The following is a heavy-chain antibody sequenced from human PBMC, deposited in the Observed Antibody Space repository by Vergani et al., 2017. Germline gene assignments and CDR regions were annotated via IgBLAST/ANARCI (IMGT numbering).Heavy chain of an antibody. Sequence: QVQLVESGGGGVQPGRSLRLSCVASEFSFSNYGMHWVRQAPGKGLEWVAGIWYDGSIKYYADSVKGRFTVSRDNSKNTLYLQMNSLRAEDTALYYCAGAVVTAMALDYWCQRTTVTVS. V-gene: IGHV3-33*01. J-gene: IGHJ4*02. CDR2: IWYDGSIK. D-gene: IGHD2-21*02. CDR1: EFSFSNYG. CDR3: AGAVVTAMALDY.